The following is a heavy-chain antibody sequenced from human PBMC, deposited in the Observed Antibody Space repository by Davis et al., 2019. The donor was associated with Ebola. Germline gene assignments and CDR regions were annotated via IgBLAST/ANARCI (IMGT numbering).Heavy chain of an antibody. D-gene: IGHD2-15*01. J-gene: IGHJ6*02. CDR3: AKNQDCSGGSCYYYGMDV. V-gene: IGHV3-23*01. CDR2: ISGSGGST. CDR1: GFTFSSYA. Sequence: GEFLKISCAASGFTFSSYAMSWVRQAPGKGLEWVSAISGSGGSTYYADSVKGRFTISRDNSKNTLYLQMNSLRAEDTAVYYCAKNQDCSGGSCYYYGMDVWGQGTTVTVSS.